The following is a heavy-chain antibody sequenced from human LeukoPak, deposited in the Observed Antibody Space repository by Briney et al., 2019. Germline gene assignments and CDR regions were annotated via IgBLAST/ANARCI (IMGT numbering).Heavy chain of an antibody. V-gene: IGHV4-39*07. Sequence: SETLSLTCTVSGGSITSSTHYWGWIRQPPGKGLEWIGIIYYTGNTHYNPSLKSRVTISVDTSKNQFSLNLSSVTAADTAVYYCASPYSGSFGGSYYYGVDVWSQGTTVTVSS. CDR1: GGSITSSTHY. CDR2: IYYTGNT. D-gene: IGHD1-26*01. J-gene: IGHJ6*02. CDR3: ASPYSGSFGGSYYYGVDV.